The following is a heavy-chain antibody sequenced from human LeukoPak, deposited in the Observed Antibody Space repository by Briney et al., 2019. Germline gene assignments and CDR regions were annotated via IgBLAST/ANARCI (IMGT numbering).Heavy chain of an antibody. D-gene: IGHD6-19*01. CDR1: GGTISSYY. CDR3: ARWYSSGWAFDY. CDR2: IHYSGST. Sequence: PSETLPLTCTVSGGTISSYYWNWIRQPPGKGLEWIGYIHYSGSTKYNPSLKSRVTISIDTSKNHFSLKLSSVTAADTAVYYCARWYSSGWAFDYWGQGTLVPVSS. J-gene: IGHJ4*02. V-gene: IGHV4-59*08.